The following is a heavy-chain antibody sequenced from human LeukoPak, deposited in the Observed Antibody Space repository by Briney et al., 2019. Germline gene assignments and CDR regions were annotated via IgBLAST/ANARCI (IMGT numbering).Heavy chain of an antibody. V-gene: IGHV3-23*01. Sequence: GGSLRLSCAASGFTFSSYAMSWVRQAPGKGLEWVSAISGSGGSTYYADSVKGRFTISRDNSKNTLYLQMNSLRAEDTAAYYCAKSGSRYFAWLLSNFDYWGQGTLVTVSS. CDR2: ISGSGGST. CDR1: GFTFSSYA. J-gene: IGHJ4*02. D-gene: IGHD3-9*01. CDR3: AKSGSRYFAWLLSNFDY.